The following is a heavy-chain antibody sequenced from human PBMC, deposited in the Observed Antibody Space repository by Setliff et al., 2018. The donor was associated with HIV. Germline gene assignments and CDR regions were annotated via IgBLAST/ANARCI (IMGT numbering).Heavy chain of an antibody. CDR2: VNPSGGST. CDR1: GYTFTSYA. V-gene: IGHV1-46*01. J-gene: IGHJ4*02. Sequence: WASVKVSCKASGYTFTSYAIHWVRQAPGQGLEWLGMVNPSGGSTAYAQKFQGRVTMTRDTSTNTVYMDLSGLRSDDTAVYYCARDRTAGYHYDYGYWGQGTLVTVSS. CDR3: ARDRTAGYHYDYGY. D-gene: IGHD3-16*01.